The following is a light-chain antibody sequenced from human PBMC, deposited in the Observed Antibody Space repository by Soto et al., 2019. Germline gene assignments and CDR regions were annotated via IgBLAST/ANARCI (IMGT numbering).Light chain of an antibody. V-gene: IGLV2-8*01. Sequence: QSALTQPPSASGSPGQSVTISCTGTSSDVGGYNYVSWYQQHPGKAPRIMVYEVSKRPSGVPDRFSGSKSGNTASLTVSGLQAEDEADYYCTSYAGSNNFPYVFRTGTKVPVL. CDR2: EVS. J-gene: IGLJ1*01. CDR3: TSYAGSNNFPYV. CDR1: SSDVGGYNY.